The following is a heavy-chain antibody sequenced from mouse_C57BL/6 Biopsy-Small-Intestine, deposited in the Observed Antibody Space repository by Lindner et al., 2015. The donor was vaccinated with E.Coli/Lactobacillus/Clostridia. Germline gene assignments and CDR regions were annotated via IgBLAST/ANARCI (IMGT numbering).Heavy chain of an antibody. J-gene: IGHJ3*01. CDR3: ANHYDPTGESFAY. V-gene: IGHV1-82*01. Sequence: VQLQESGPELVKPGASVQISCKASGYAFSTSWMNWVKQRPGKGLEWIGRIYPGDGDINFNGRFKAKATLTADKSSSSAYMQLSSLTSEDSAVYFCANHYDPTGESFAYWGQGALVTVSA. D-gene: IGHD2-4*01. CDR2: IYPGDGDI. CDR1: GYAFSTSW.